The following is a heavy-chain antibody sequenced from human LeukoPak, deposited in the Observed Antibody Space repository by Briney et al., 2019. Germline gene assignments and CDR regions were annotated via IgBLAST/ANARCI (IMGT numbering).Heavy chain of an antibody. D-gene: IGHD4-17*01. CDR1: GFNFGGYV. CDR3: AKDRDDSGDYAFDY. J-gene: IGHJ4*02. V-gene: IGHV3-23*01. Sequence: PGGSLRLSCAASGFNFGGYVMSWVRQAPGKGLEWVSVISRSGDYTKYADSVKGRFTIPRDNSKNTLSLQVSGLRAEDTAIYYCAKDRDDSGDYAFDYWGQGILVSVSS. CDR2: ISRSGDYT.